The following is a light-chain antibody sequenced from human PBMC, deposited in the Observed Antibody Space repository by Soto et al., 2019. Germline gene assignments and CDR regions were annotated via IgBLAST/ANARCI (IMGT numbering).Light chain of an antibody. CDR3: QQYNSFWT. CDR2: KAS. V-gene: IGKV1-5*03. Sequence: DIQMTQSPSTLSASVGDRVTITCRASQSVSSWLAWYQQKPGTAPNLLIYKASSLESGVPSRFSGSGSGTEFTLTISSLQPDDFATYYCQQYNSFWTFGQGTKVDI. J-gene: IGKJ1*01. CDR1: QSVSSW.